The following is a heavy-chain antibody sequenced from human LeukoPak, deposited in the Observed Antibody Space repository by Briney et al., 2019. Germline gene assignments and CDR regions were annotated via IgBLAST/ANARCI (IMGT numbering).Heavy chain of an antibody. CDR2: IDPSDSYT. Sequence: PGESLKISCKGSGYSFTSYWISWVRQMPGKGLEWMGRIDPSDSYTNYSPSFQGHVTISADKSISTAYLQWSSLKASDTAMYYCASPTGEYCSGGSCYGYWGQGTLVTVSS. CDR3: ASPTGEYCSGGSCYGY. D-gene: IGHD2-15*01. J-gene: IGHJ4*02. CDR1: GYSFTSYW. V-gene: IGHV5-10-1*01.